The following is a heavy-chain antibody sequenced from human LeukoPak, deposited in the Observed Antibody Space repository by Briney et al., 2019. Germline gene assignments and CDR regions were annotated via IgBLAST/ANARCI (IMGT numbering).Heavy chain of an antibody. CDR1: GYTFTSYG. J-gene: IGHJ4*02. V-gene: IGHV1-18*01. D-gene: IGHD2-2*01. Sequence: ASVKVSCKASGYTFTSYGISWVRQAPGQGLEWMGWISAYNGNTNYAQKLQGRVTMTTDTSTSTAYMELRSLRSDDTAVYYCARDRQGYCSSTSCQTLDYWGQGTLVTVSS. CDR3: ARDRQGYCSSTSCQTLDY. CDR2: ISAYNGNT.